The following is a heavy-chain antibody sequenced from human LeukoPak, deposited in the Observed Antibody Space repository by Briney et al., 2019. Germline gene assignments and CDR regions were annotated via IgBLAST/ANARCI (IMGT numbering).Heavy chain of an antibody. CDR1: GFTFSSYA. CDR3: AKGVAVASPYYFDY. J-gene: IGHJ4*02. CDR2: ISGSGSST. D-gene: IGHD6-19*01. V-gene: IGHV3-23*01. Sequence: GGSLRLSCAASGFTFSSYAMSWVRQAPGKGLEWVSPISGSGSSTYYADSVKGRFTISRDNSKNTLYLQMNSLRAEDTAVYYCAKGVAVASPYYFDYWGQGTLVTVSS.